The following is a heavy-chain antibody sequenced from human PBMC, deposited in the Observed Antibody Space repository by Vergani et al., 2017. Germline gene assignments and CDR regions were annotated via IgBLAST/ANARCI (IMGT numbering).Heavy chain of an antibody. J-gene: IGHJ5*02. CDR2: ITAIGSA. CDR1: GGSLSGYF. D-gene: IGHD3/OR15-3a*01. CDR3: ASRRPRLNLGSKSNAGTCDS. Sequence: QVHLQQRGAGVLKPSETLSLTCGVLGGSLSGYFWSWIRQSPGRGLEWIGEITAIGSAKYSPSATSRVTISGDTSRGEFTLTVTSVTAADTGLYFCASRRPRLNLGSKSNAGTCDSWGQGTLVTVSS. V-gene: IGHV4-34*02.